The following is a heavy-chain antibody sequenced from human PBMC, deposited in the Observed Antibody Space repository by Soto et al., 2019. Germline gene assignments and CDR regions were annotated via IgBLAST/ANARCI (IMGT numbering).Heavy chain of an antibody. V-gene: IGHV4-59*01. CDR1: GGSISSYY. D-gene: IGHD3-16*01. CDR2: IYYSGST. CDR3: ARAKYDYIAI. Sequence: PSETLSLTCTVSGGSISSYYWSWIRQPPGKGLEWIGYIYYSGSTNYNPSLKSRVTISVDTSKNQFSLKLSSVTAADTAVYYCARAKYDYIAIWGQGTMVTVSS. J-gene: IGHJ3*02.